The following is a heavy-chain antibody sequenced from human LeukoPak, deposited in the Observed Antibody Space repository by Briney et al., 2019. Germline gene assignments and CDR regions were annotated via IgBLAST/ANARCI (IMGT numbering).Heavy chain of an antibody. CDR3: ARAPGSGWYYYYGMDV. CDR1: GFTFSSYA. CDR2: ISYDGSNK. V-gene: IGHV3-30-3*01. J-gene: IGHJ6*02. Sequence: GRSLRLSCAASGFTFSSYAMHWVRQAPGKGLEWVAVISYDGSNKYYADSVKGRFTISRDNSKNTLYLQMNSLRAEDTAVYYCARAPGSGWYYYYGMDVWGQGTTVTVSS. D-gene: IGHD6-19*01.